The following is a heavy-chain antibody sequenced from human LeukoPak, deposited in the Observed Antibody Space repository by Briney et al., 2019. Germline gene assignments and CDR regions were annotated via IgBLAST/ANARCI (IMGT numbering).Heavy chain of an antibody. CDR2: INTDGSST. D-gene: IGHD2-2*01. V-gene: IGHV3-74*01. Sequence: GGSLRLSCAASGFTFSDAWMSWVRQAPGKGLVWVSRINTDGSSTSYADSVKGRFTISRDNAKNTLYLQMNSLRAEDTAVYYCARDPVVPAALIWYYYYYMDVWGKGTTVTVSS. CDR3: ARDPVVPAALIWYYYYYMDV. J-gene: IGHJ6*03. CDR1: GFTFSDAW.